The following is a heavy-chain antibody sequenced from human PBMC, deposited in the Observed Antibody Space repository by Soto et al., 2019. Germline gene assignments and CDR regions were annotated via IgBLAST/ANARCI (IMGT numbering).Heavy chain of an antibody. CDR3: TPDFWSGIYSPDGRDV. CDR1: AFTFGQYA. J-gene: IGHJ6*02. Sequence: GGSLRLSCTRSAFTFGQYAMTWVRQSPGKGLQWLAFIGTKTFGGTSEYAASVQGRFTISRDDSKSIAYLQMNNLKADDTAVYYCTPDFWSGIYSPDGRDVWGQGTTVTVTS. D-gene: IGHD3-3*01. V-gene: IGHV3-49*04. CDR2: IGTKTFGGTS.